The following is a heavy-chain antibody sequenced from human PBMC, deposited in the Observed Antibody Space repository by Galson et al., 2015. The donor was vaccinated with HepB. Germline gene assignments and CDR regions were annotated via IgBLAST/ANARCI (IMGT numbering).Heavy chain of an antibody. Sequence: SLRLSCAASGFTFSSYGMHWVRQAPGKGLEWVAVISYDGSNKYYADSVKGRFTISRDNSKNTLYLQMNSLRAEDTAVYYCACHSGYDSGYFDYWGQGTLVTVSS. V-gene: IGHV3-30*03. D-gene: IGHD5-12*01. CDR3: ACHSGYDSGYFDY. CDR1: GFTFSSYG. J-gene: IGHJ4*02. CDR2: ISYDGSNK.